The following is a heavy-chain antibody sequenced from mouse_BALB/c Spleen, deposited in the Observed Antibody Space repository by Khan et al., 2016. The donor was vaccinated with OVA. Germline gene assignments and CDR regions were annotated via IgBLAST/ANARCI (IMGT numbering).Heavy chain of an antibody. CDR1: GYSITSEYT. D-gene: IGHD2-4*01. CDR2: ISYSGNT. CDR3: ARKDYYDYDPFPY. V-gene: IGHV3-2*02. Sequence: EVQLQESGPGLVKPSQSLSLTCTVTGYSITSEYTWNWIRQFPGNKLEWMGFISYSGNTRYNPSLKSRIPITRDTSKNQFFLQLNSVTSEDTATXYCARKDYYDYDPFPYWGQGTLVTVSA. J-gene: IGHJ3*01.